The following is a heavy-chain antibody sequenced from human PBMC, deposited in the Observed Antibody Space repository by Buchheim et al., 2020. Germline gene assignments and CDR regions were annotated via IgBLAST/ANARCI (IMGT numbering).Heavy chain of an antibody. CDR2: ISYDGSNK. J-gene: IGHJ4*02. V-gene: IGHV3-30-3*01. D-gene: IGHD3-3*01. CDR1: GFTFRSYA. CDR3: ARDSSGYKFDY. Sequence: QVQLVESGGGVVQPGRSLRLSCAASGFTFRSYAMHWVRQAPGKGLEWVAVISYDGSNKYYADSVKGRFPISRDHSKNTLYLQMNSLRAEDTAVYYCARDSSGYKFDYWGQGTL.